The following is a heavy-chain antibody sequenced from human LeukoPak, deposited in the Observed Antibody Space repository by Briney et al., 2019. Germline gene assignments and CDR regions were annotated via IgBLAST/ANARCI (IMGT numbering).Heavy chain of an antibody. D-gene: IGHD3-9*01. Sequence: SETLSLTCTVSGGSISSYYWSWIRQPPGKGLEWIGYIYYSGSTNYNPSLKSRVTISVDTSKNQFSLKLSSVTAADTAVYYCARHVVRYFDWLLLDYWGQGTLVTVSS. J-gene: IGHJ4*02. CDR1: GGSISSYY. CDR3: ARHVVRYFDWLLLDY. CDR2: IYYSGST. V-gene: IGHV4-59*08.